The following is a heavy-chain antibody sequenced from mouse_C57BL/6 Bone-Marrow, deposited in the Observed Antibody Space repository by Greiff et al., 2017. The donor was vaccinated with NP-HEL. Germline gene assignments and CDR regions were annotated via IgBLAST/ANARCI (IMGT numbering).Heavy chain of an antibody. CDR1: GFSLTSYG. CDR3: ATVLYGNYGYYAMDY. Sequence: VKLQESGPGLVQPSQSLSITCTVSGFSLTSYGVHWVRQSPGKGLEWLGVIWSGGSTDYNAAFISRLSISKDNSKSQVFFKMNSLQADDTAIYYCATVLYGNYGYYAMDYWGQGTSVTVSS. J-gene: IGHJ4*01. D-gene: IGHD2-1*01. CDR2: IWSGGST. V-gene: IGHV2-2*01.